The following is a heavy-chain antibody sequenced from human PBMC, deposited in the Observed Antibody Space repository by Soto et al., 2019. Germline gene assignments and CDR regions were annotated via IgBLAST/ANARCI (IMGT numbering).Heavy chain of an antibody. J-gene: IGHJ4*01. Sequence: PGGSLSLSCAASGFTVSSNYMSWVRQAPGKGLEWVSAIYSGGSTYYADSVKGRLTISRDNSKNTLYLQMNSLRAEDTAVYYCARDWSGGSCYNWGQGTLVTVSS. CDR3: ARDWSGGSCYN. V-gene: IGHV3-66*01. D-gene: IGHD2-15*01. CDR1: GFTVSSNY. CDR2: IYSGGST.